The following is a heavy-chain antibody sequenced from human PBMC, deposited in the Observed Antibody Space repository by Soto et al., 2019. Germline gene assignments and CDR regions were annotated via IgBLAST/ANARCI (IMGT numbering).Heavy chain of an antibody. Sequence: SGPTLVNPTQTLTLTCTFSGFSLSTSGVGVGWIRQPPGKALEWLALIYWNDDKRYSPSLKSRLTITKDTSKNQVVLTMTNMDPVDTATYYCAHRRRSNGSSPRGRYYYYYGMDVWGQGTTVTVSS. CDR1: GFSLSTSGVG. CDR2: IYWNDDK. V-gene: IGHV2-5*01. D-gene: IGHD6-6*01. J-gene: IGHJ6*02. CDR3: AHRRRSNGSSPRGRYYYYYGMDV.